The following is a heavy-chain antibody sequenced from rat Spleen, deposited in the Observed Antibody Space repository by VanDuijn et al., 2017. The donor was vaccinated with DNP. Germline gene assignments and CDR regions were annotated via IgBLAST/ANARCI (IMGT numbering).Heavy chain of an antibody. D-gene: IGHD1-10*01. CDR3: ARRDNNYLFDY. J-gene: IGHJ2*01. CDR1: GFTFSIYD. V-gene: IGHV5-7*01. CDR2: ISYDGGGA. Sequence: EVQLVVSGGGLVQPGRSMKLSCVASGFTFSIYDMAWVRQAPKKGLEWVATISYDGGGAYYRDSVKGRFTISRNNAESTLYLQRDSLRSEDTATYYCARRDNNYLFDYWGQGVMVTVSS.